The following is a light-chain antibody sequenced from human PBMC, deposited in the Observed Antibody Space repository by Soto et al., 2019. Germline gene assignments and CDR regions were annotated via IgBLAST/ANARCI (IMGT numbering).Light chain of an antibody. CDR3: ATWDASLNAGV. J-gene: IGLJ2*01. Sequence: QSVLTQPPSVSAAPGQKVTISCSGTTSNIGNNYVSWYQQLPGTAPKLLIYDTNERPSGIPDRFSGSKSGTSATLGITGLQTRDEADYYCATWDASLNAGVFGGGTKVTVL. CDR1: TSNIGNNY. CDR2: DTN. V-gene: IGLV1-51*01.